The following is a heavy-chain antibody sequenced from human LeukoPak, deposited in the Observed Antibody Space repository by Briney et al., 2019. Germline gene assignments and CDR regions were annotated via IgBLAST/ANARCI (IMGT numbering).Heavy chain of an antibody. V-gene: IGHV5-51*01. J-gene: IGHJ4*02. D-gene: IGHD3-3*01. CDR2: IYPGDSDT. CDR1: GYSFTSYW. CDR3: ARHSRGHYDFWSGAIDY. Sequence: GESLKISCKGSGYSFTSYWIGWVRQMPGKGLEWMGIIYPGDSDTRYSPSFQGQVTISADKSISTAYLQWSSLKASDTAMYYCARHSRGHYDFWSGAIDYWAREPWSPSPQ.